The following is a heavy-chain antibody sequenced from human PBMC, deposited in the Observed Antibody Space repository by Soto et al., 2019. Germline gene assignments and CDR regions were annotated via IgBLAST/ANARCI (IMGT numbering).Heavy chain of an antibody. CDR3: ARQSGNYYGDFDY. D-gene: IGHD1-26*01. J-gene: IGHJ4*02. CDR2: IDPSDSYT. CDR1: GYRFTNYW. Sequence: GESLKISCKGSGYRFTNYWIGWVRQMPGKGLEWMGKIDPSDSYTNYSPSFQGHVTISPDKSISTAYLQWSSLKASDTAMYYCARQSGNYYGDFDYWGQGTLVTVSS. V-gene: IGHV5-10-1*01.